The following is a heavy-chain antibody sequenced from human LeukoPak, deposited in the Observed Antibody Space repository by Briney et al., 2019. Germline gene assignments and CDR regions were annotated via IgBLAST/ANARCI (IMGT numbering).Heavy chain of an antibody. V-gene: IGHV3-74*01. CDR3: ARAMGATDY. CDR1: GLTFSSHW. Sequence: AGGSLRLSCAASGLTFSSHWMHWVRQAPGKGLVWVSRITNDGSSTTYADSVKGRFTISRDNSKNTLYLQMNSLRAEDTAVYYCARAMGATDYWGQGTLVTVSS. J-gene: IGHJ4*02. CDR2: ITNDGSST. D-gene: IGHD1-26*01.